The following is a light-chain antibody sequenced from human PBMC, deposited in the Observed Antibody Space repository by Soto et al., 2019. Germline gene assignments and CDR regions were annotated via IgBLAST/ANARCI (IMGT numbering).Light chain of an antibody. CDR3: QQYGSSPLT. Sequence: EIVLTQSPGTLSLSPGERATLSCRVSQSVSSSYLAWYQQKPGQAPRLLISGASTRATGIPDRFSGSGSGTDFTLTTSRLEPEDFAVYYCQQYGSSPLTFGGGTKVDI. CDR2: GAS. CDR1: QSVSSSY. J-gene: IGKJ4*01. V-gene: IGKV3-20*01.